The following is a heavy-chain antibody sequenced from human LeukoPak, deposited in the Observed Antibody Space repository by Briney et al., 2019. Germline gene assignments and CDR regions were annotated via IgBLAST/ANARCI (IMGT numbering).Heavy chain of an antibody. Sequence: ASVKVSCKASGYTFTGHDMHWVRQAPGQGLEWMGWTNLNSGGTNYAQKFQGRGTMTRDTSISTAYMELSRLRSDDTAVYYCARPGPTKYYLWDLDYWGQGTLVTVSS. J-gene: IGHJ4*02. V-gene: IGHV1-2*02. CDR2: TNLNSGGT. CDR1: GYTFTGHD. D-gene: IGHD3-10*01. CDR3: ARPGPTKYYLWDLDY.